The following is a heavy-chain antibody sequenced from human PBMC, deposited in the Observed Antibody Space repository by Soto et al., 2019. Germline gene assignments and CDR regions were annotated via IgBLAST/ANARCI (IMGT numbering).Heavy chain of an antibody. V-gene: IGHV3-30-3*01. Sequence: QVQLVESGGGVVQPGRSLRLSCAASGFTFSNYDFCWVRQAPGKGLQWVALISYDGGNKYYADSVKGRFTICRDNSKNTLYLQMNSVRATDTALYCCARANCDYAFDFWVQGTMVTVSS. J-gene: IGHJ3*01. CDR2: ISYDGGNK. CDR1: GFTFSNYD. CDR3: ARANCDYAFDF. D-gene: IGHD2-21*02.